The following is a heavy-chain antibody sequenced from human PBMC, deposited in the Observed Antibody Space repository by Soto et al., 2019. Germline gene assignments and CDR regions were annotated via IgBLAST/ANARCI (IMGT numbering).Heavy chain of an antibody. V-gene: IGHV3-7*04. J-gene: IGHJ4*02. CDR2: IKQDGSAK. CDR1: GFTFSNYW. Sequence: GGSLRLSCAASGFTFSNYWMNWVRQAPGKGLEWVANIKQDGSAKYYVDSVKGRFTISRDNANNSLYLQMNSLRVEDTAVYYCSRDRWITSGCQCLWGQGTLVPVSS. D-gene: IGHD6-19*01. CDR3: SRDRWITSGCQCL.